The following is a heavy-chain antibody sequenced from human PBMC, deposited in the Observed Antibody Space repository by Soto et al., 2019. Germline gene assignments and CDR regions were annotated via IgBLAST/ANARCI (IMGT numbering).Heavy chain of an antibody. D-gene: IGHD2-15*01. CDR1: GGTFSSYT. Sequence: SVKVSCKASGGTFSSYTISWVRQAPGQGLEWMGRIIPILGIANYAQKFQGRVTITADKSTSTAYMELSSLRSEDTAVYYCARAAHPTGYCSGGSCYSDHFDIWGQGTMVTVSS. CDR3: ARAAHPTGYCSGGSCYSDHFDI. J-gene: IGHJ3*02. CDR2: IIPILGIA. V-gene: IGHV1-69*02.